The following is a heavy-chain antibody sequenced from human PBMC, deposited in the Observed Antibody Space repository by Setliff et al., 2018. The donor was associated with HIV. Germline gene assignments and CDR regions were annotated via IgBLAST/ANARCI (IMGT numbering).Heavy chain of an antibody. Sequence: PGGSLRLSCAASGFTFSNYAMSWVRQAPGEGLEWVSAILSTGERTFYADSVKGRFTISRDNSKNTVYLQMNSLRAEDTAVYYCARDSSSWYEFYFDCWGQGTLVTV. CDR3: ARDSSSWYEFYFDC. D-gene: IGHD6-13*01. CDR2: ILSTGERT. J-gene: IGHJ4*02. CDR1: GFTFSNYA. V-gene: IGHV3-23*01.